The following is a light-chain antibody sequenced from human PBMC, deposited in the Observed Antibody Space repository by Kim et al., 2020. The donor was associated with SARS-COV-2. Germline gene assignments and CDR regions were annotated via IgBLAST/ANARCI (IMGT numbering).Light chain of an antibody. J-gene: IGLJ1*01. V-gene: IGLV1-44*01. Sequence: ELTQPPSASGTPGQRVTISCSGSSSNIGRYTVNWYQQLPGTAPKLLIHSTNQRPSGVPDRFSGSKSGTSASLAISGLQSEDGADYFCAAWDDSLTGYVFGTGTKVTVL. CDR1: SSNIGRYT. CDR3: AAWDDSLTGYV. CDR2: STN.